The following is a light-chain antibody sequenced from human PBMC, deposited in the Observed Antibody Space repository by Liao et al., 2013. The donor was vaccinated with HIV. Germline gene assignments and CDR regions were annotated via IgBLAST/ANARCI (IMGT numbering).Light chain of an antibody. CDR2: RDS. CDR3: QSADSSGTYV. J-gene: IGLJ1*01. CDR1: NIGSKN. Sequence: SYELTQPLSVSVALGQTARITCGGNNIGSKNVHWYQQKPGQAPVLVIYRDSNRPSGIPERFSGSSSGTTVTLTISGVQAEDEADYYCQSADSSGTYVFGTGTKVTVL. V-gene: IGLV3-9*01.